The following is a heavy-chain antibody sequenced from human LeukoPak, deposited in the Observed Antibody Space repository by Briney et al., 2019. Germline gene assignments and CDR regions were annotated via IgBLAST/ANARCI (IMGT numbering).Heavy chain of an antibody. CDR2: IWYDGSNK. D-gene: IGHD2-2*01. CDR1: GFTFSSYG. CDR3: ARDPGEYQLLHLDY. Sequence: GRSLRLSCAASGFTFSSYGMHWVRQAPGKGLEGVAVIWYDGSNKYYADSVKGRFTISRDNSKNTLYLQMNSLRAEDTAVYYCARDPGEYQLLHLDYWGQGTLVTVSS. J-gene: IGHJ4*02. V-gene: IGHV3-33*01.